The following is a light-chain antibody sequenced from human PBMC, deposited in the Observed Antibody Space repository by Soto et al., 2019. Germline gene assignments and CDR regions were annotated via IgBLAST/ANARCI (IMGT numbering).Light chain of an antibody. CDR2: AAS. CDR1: QDISSY. J-gene: IGKJ2*01. Sequence: IQLTQSPSSLSASVGDRVTVTCRASQDISSYLAWYQQQPGKAPKLLIYAASTLQRGVSSRFSGSGSGTDFTLTISSLQPEDFATYYCQQLNSYPPTFGQGTKLEIK. V-gene: IGKV1-9*01. CDR3: QQLNSYPPT.